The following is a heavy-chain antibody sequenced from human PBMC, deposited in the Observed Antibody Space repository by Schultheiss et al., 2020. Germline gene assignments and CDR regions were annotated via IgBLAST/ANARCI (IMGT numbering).Heavy chain of an antibody. CDR2: IYYSGST. CDR3: ARQIPHRPDWAGSAFDI. Sequence: SETLSLTCTVSGGSISSGGYYWSWIRQHPGKGLEWIGYIYYSGSTYYNPSLKSRVTISVDTSKNQFSLKLSSVTAADTAVYYCARQIPHRPDWAGSAFDIWGQGTMVTVSS. V-gene: IGHV4-31*03. D-gene: IGHD2-21*01. J-gene: IGHJ3*02. CDR1: GGSISSGGYY.